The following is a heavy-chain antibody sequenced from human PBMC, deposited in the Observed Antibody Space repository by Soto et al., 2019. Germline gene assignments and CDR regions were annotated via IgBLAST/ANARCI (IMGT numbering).Heavy chain of an antibody. Sequence: QVQLVESGGGVVQPGRSLRLSCAASGFTFRSFAMLWVRQAPGKGLEWVAVISYDGSNKYYADSVKGRVTISRDNSKNTLYLQMNGLRAEDTAVYYCARAYVSSWFDAFDIWGQGTMVTGSS. CDR1: GFTFRSFA. D-gene: IGHD6-13*01. CDR3: ARAYVSSWFDAFDI. V-gene: IGHV3-30-3*01. J-gene: IGHJ3*02. CDR2: ISYDGSNK.